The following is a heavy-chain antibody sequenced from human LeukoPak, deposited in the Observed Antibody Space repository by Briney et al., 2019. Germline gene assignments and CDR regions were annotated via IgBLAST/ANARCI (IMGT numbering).Heavy chain of an antibody. J-gene: IGHJ5*02. D-gene: IGHD3-10*01. Sequence: LSGGSLRLSCAASGFTFSSYGMHWVRQAPGKGLEWVAVISYDGSNKYYADSVKGRFTISRDNSKNTLYLQMNSLRAEDTAVYYCAKDMSYYGSGSPTWGQGTLVTVSS. CDR2: ISYDGSNK. CDR3: AKDMSYYGSGSPT. V-gene: IGHV3-30*18. CDR1: GFTFSSYG.